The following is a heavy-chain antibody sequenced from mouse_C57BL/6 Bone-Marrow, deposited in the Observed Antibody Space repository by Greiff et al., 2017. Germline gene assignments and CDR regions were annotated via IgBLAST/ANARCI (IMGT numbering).Heavy chain of an antibody. CDR3: TYGKASYYAMDY. V-gene: IGHV6-3*01. D-gene: IGHD2-1*01. CDR1: GFTFSNYW. J-gene: IGHJ4*01. CDR2: IRLKSDNYAT. Sequence: EVKLMESGGGLVQPGGSMKLSCVASGFTFSNYWMNWVRQSPEKGLEWVAQIRLKSDNYATHYAESVKGRFTFSRDDSKSSVYLQMNNLRAEDTGIYYCTYGKASYYAMDYWGQGTSVTVSS.